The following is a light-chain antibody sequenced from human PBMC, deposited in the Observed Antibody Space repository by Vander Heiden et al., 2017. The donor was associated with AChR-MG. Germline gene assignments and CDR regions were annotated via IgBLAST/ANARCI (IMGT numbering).Light chain of an antibody. Sequence: QLVLTQSPSASASLGASVKLTCTLSSGHSSYAIAWQQQQPEKGPRYLMKLNSDGSHSKGDGIPDRFSGSSSGAERYLTISSLQSEDEADYYCQTWGTGMVFGGGTKLTVL. CDR2: LNSDGSH. CDR3: QTWGTGMV. V-gene: IGLV4-69*01. CDR1: SGHSSYA. J-gene: IGLJ2*01.